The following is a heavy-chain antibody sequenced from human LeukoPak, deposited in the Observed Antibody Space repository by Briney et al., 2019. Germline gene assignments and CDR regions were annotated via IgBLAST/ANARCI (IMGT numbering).Heavy chain of an antibody. CDR3: ARFSGDGSSDY. CDR2: ISSSGSSI. Sequence: PGGSLRLSCAASGFTVSSNYMNWVRQAPGKGLEWVSYISSSGSSIFYADSVKGRFTISRDNAKNSLYLQMNSLGAEDTAVYYCARFSGDGSSDYWGQGTLVTVSS. V-gene: IGHV3-48*03. J-gene: IGHJ4*02. D-gene: IGHD6-6*01. CDR1: GFTVSSNY.